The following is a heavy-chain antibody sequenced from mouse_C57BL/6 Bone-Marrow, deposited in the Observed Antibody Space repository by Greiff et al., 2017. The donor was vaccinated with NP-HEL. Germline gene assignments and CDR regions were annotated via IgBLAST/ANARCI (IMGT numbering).Heavy chain of an antibody. CDR3: ARSGYYGRGFAY. CDR2: IYPGDGDT. Sequence: VKVVESGPELVKPGASVKISCKASGYAFSSSWMNWVKQRPGKGLEWIGRIYPGDGDTNYNGKFKGKATLTADKSSSTAYMQLSSLTSEDSAVYFCARSGYYGRGFAYWGQGTLVTVSA. J-gene: IGHJ3*01. V-gene: IGHV1-82*01. D-gene: IGHD1-1*01. CDR1: GYAFSSSW.